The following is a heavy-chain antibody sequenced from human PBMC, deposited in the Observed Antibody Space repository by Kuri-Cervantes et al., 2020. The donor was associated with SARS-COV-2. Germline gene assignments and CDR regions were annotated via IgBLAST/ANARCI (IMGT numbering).Heavy chain of an antibody. CDR3: ARDLPYGSGSYPNDSV. CDR1: GFTFSSNA. V-gene: IGHV3-30*07. J-gene: IGHJ4*02. D-gene: IGHD3-10*01. CDR2: ISYDGGNK. Sequence: GGSLRLSCATSGFTFSSNALHWVRQAPGKGLEWVAGISYDGGNKDYADSVKGRFTISRDNAKNSLYLQMNSLRAEDTAVYYCARDLPYGSGSYPNDSVWGQGALVTVSS.